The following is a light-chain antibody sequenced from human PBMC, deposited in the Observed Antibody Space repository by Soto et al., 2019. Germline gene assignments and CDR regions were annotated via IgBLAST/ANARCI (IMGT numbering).Light chain of an antibody. CDR2: GAS. Sequence: QSVLTQPASVSGSPGQSITISCTGTSSDVGSYSLISWYQQQPGKAPKLVIYGASERPSGVSDRFSGSKAGNTASLTISGLQPEDEADYYCCSYAGSSSLVFGTGTKSPS. CDR3: CSYAGSSSLV. J-gene: IGLJ1*01. CDR1: SSDVGSYSL. V-gene: IGLV2-23*01.